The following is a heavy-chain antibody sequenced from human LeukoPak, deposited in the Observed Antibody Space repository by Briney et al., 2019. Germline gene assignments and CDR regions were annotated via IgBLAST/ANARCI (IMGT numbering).Heavy chain of an antibody. CDR2: INQDGSEK. V-gene: IGHV3-7*01. J-gene: IGHJ5*02. CDR1: GFTLSNSW. CDR3: ARDET. Sequence: GGSLRLSCAASGFTLSNSWMSWVRQAPGKGLEWVANINQDGSEKYYVDSVKGQFTISRDNAKNSLYLQMSSLRAEDTAMYYCARDETWGQGTLVTVSS.